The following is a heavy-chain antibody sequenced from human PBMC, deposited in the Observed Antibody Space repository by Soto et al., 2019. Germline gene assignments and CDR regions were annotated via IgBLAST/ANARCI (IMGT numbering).Heavy chain of an antibody. V-gene: IGHV4-34*01. CDR3: ARGRARLRFSDY. J-gene: IGHJ4*02. CDR2: INHSGST. Sequence: SETLSLTCAVYGGSFSGYYWSWIRQPPGKGLEWIGEINHSGSTNYNPSLKSRVTISVDTSKNQFSLKLTSVTAADTAVYYCARGRARLRFSDYWGQGTLVTVSS. CDR1: GGSFSGYY. D-gene: IGHD5-12*01.